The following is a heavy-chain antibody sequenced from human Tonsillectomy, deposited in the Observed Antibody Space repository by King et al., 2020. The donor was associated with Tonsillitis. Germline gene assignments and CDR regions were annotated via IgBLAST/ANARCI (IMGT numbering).Heavy chain of an antibody. D-gene: IGHD5-12*01. CDR1: GFIFGDYG. CDR3: AKDSAYDYAEIES. J-gene: IGHJ5*01. Sequence: VQLVESGGGVVRPGGSLRLSCVGSGFIFGDYGMSWVRQAPGKGLEWISGINWNAGSIHYADSVKGRFTISRDNAGKSVSLQMNSLRAEDTAFYYCAKDSAYDYAEIESWGHGTPVIVSS. CDR2: INWNAGSI. V-gene: IGHV3-20*04.